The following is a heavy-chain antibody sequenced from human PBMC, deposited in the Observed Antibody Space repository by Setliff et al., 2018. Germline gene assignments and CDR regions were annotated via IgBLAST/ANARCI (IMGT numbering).Heavy chain of an antibody. CDR3: ARAFHYYDPIGSYHMDV. J-gene: IGHJ6*03. V-gene: IGHV1-69*06. D-gene: IGHD3-22*01. CDR1: GGTFMSYA. CDR2: IIPHFDAA. Sequence: SVKVSCKASGGTFMSYAINWVRQAPGQGLEWMGRIIPHFDAADYTQNLQGRVTITADKSASTAYMELRSLRSEDTAVYYCARAFHYYDPIGSYHMDVWGKGTTVT.